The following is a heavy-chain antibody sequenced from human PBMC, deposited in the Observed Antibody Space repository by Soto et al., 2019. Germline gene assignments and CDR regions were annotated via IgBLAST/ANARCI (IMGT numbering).Heavy chain of an antibody. V-gene: IGHV5-51*01. CDR2: IYPGDSHT. J-gene: IGHJ4*02. Sequence: GESLKISCKGSGYTFATYWIVWVRQMPGKGLEWMGIIYPGDSHTRYSPSFEGQVTISADKSISTAYLQWSSLKASDTAMYYCARFGPYSGSYYYWGQGTLVTVSS. CDR1: GYTFATYW. D-gene: IGHD1-26*01. CDR3: ARFGPYSGSYYY.